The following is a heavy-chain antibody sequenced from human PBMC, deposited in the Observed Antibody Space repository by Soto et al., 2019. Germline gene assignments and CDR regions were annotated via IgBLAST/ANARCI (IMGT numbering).Heavy chain of an antibody. D-gene: IGHD4-17*01. V-gene: IGHV1-3*01. CDR1: GYDFNSYS. CDR2: INGGIGNT. Sequence: QVRLEQSRAEVNNPGAPVKISCKATGYDFNSYSIHWLRQAPGQRPEYMGRINGGIGNTKFSQKFQDRLTISRDTSASAMYMELSSLTSDDMGVYYCARSSVTIDGLDFWGQGTLVIVSS. CDR3: ARSSVTIDGLDF. J-gene: IGHJ4*02.